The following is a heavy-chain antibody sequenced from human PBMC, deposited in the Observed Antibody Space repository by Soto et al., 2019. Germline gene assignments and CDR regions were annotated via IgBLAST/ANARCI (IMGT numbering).Heavy chain of an antibody. V-gene: IGHV1-18*01. Sequence: VKVSCKASGYTFTSYGISWVRQAPGQGLEWMGWISAYNGNTNYAQKLQGRVTMTTDTSTSTAYMELRSLRSDDTAVYYCAREPKLLWFGELLSLDYWGQGTLVTVSS. CDR1: GYTFTSYG. CDR2: ISAYNGNT. J-gene: IGHJ4*02. D-gene: IGHD3-10*01. CDR3: AREPKLLWFGELLSLDY.